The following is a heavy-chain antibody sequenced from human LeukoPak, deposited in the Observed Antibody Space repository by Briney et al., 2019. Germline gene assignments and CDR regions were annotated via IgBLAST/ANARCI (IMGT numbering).Heavy chain of an antibody. CDR2: ISWNSGSI. Sequence: GRSLRLSCAASGFTFDDYAMHWVRQAPGKGLEWVSGISWNSGSIGYADSVKGRFTISRDNAKNSLYLQMNSLRAEDTALYYCAKDMRDYYYYGMDVWGQGTTVTVS. CDR1: GFTFDDYA. J-gene: IGHJ6*02. CDR3: AKDMRDYYYYGMDV. V-gene: IGHV3-9*01.